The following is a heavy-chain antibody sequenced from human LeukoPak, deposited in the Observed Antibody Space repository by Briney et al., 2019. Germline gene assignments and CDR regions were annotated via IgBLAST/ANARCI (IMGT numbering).Heavy chain of an antibody. CDR3: AKGSIVGATFEIQGPADY. D-gene: IGHD1-26*01. CDR1: GFTFSYYG. J-gene: IGHJ4*02. CDR2: ISGSGERT. V-gene: IGHV3-23*01. Sequence: PGGSLRLSCAASGFTFSYYGMNWVRQAPGKGLEWVSGISGSGERTYYEDSVKGRFTISRDKSKNTLYLQMNSLRAEDTAVYYCAKGSIVGATFEIQGPADYWGQGTLVSVSS.